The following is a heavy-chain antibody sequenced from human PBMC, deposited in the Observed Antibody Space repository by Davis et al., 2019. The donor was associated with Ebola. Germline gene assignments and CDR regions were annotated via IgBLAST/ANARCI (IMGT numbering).Heavy chain of an antibody. Sequence: PGGSLRLSCAASGFTFSSYAMSWVRQAPGKGLEWVSAISGSGGSTYYADSVKGRFTISRDNSKNTLYLQMNSLRVDDTAVYYCASGRLGGWGAFNIWGQGTMVTVSS. J-gene: IGHJ3*02. D-gene: IGHD3-16*01. V-gene: IGHV3-23*01. CDR1: GFTFSSYA. CDR3: ASGRLGGWGAFNI. CDR2: ISGSGGST.